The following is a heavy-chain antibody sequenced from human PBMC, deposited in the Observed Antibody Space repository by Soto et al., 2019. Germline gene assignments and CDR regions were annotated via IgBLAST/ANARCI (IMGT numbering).Heavy chain of an antibody. CDR1: GFTFSSYA. Sequence: QVQLVESGGGVVQPGRSLRLSCAASGFTFSSYAMHWVRQAPGKGLEWVAVISYDGSNKYYADSVKGRFTISRDNSKNTLYLQMNCLRAEDTAVYYCARDEYSSSSGWFDPWGQGTLVTVSS. V-gene: IGHV3-30-3*01. CDR2: ISYDGSNK. D-gene: IGHD6-6*01. CDR3: ARDEYSSSSGWFDP. J-gene: IGHJ5*02.